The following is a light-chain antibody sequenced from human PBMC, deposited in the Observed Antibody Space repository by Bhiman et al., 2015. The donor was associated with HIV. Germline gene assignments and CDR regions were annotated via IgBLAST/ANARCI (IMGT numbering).Light chain of an antibody. CDR3: GTWDSRLKAWV. CDR1: TSNIGSIY. CDR2: DND. J-gene: IGLJ3*02. V-gene: IGLV1-51*01. Sequence: QSVLTQPPSVSAPPGQKVTISCSGTTSNIGSIYVAWYQQLPGTAPKLLIYDNDKRPSGISDRFSGSQSDAAATLDITGLRTGDEADYYCGTWDSRLKAWVFGGGTKVTVL.